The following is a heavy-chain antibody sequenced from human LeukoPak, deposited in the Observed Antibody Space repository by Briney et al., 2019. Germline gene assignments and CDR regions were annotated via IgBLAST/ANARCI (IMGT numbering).Heavy chain of an antibody. CDR3: TKGLGGSTWYYFDF. D-gene: IGHD6-13*01. Sequence: PGGSLRLSCAASGFIFDDYAMYWVRQAPGKGLEWVSGINWNSDTKGYADSVKGRFTISRNNAKNSLYLQMNSLRAEDTALYYCTKGLGGSTWYYFDFWGQGTLVTVSS. J-gene: IGHJ4*02. CDR1: GFIFDDYA. CDR2: INWNSDTK. V-gene: IGHV3-9*01.